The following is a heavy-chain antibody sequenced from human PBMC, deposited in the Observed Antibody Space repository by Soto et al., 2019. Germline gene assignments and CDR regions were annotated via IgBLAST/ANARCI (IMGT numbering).Heavy chain of an antibody. CDR1: GFTFSNYA. J-gene: IGHJ4*02. D-gene: IGHD3-22*01. CDR2: ITGSGDYT. CDR3: AKARYYDSTGYLYYFDY. V-gene: IGHV3-23*01. Sequence: GALRLSCAASGFTFSNYAMSWVRQAPGKGLEWVSSITGSGDYTYYADSVKGRFTISRDNSKNTLYLQMNSLRAEDTAVYYCAKARYYDSTGYLYYFDYRGQGTLVTVSS.